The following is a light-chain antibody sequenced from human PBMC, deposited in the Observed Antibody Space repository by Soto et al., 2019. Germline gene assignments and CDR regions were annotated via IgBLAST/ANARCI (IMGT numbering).Light chain of an antibody. Sequence: IQMTQFPSTLSASVGDSVTITCRASQSISSWLAWYQQKPGKAPKVLIYDASSLESGVPSRFSGSGSGTEFTLTISSLQPDDFATYYCQQYNSYSSFTFGQGTKVDIK. CDR2: DAS. V-gene: IGKV1-5*01. CDR3: QQYNSYSSFT. CDR1: QSISSW. J-gene: IGKJ2*01.